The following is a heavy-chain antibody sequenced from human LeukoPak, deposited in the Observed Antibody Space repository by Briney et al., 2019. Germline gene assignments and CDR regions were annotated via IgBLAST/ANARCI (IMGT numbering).Heavy chain of an antibody. Sequence: ASVKVSCKASGYTFTNYGISWVRQAPGQGFQWMGWISVNNADTNYAQNFQGRVTLTTDTSTGTAYMELRSLRSDDTAVYYCARVRWFGELFSDYWGQGTLVTVSS. V-gene: IGHV1-18*01. CDR1: GYTFTNYG. CDR3: ARVRWFGELFSDY. D-gene: IGHD3-10*01. CDR2: ISVNNADT. J-gene: IGHJ4*02.